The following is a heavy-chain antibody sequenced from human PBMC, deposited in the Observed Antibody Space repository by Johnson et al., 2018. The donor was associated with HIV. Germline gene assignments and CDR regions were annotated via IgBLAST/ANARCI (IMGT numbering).Heavy chain of an antibody. CDR1: GFTFSSYD. Sequence: MLLVESGGALVQPGGSLRLSCAASGFTFSSYDMHWVRQATGKGLEWVSSIGTAGDTYYPGSVKGRFTISRENAKNSLYLQMNSLTVGDTAVYYCARDGHVSGSYHAFDIWGQGTMVTVSS. D-gene: IGHD1-26*01. CDR2: IGTAGDT. V-gene: IGHV3-13*01. CDR3: ARDGHVSGSYHAFDI. J-gene: IGHJ3*02.